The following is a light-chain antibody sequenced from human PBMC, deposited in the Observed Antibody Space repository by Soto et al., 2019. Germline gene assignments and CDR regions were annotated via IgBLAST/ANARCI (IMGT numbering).Light chain of an antibody. Sequence: QSVLTQPPSASGTPEQSVTISCSGSSSNIGSNFVYWFQQLPGTAPKLLMFRNDHRPSGVPDRFSGSKSGTSAFLAISGLRSDDEADYYCAAWDDSLSGPVFGGGTKLTVL. J-gene: IGLJ3*02. CDR1: SSNIGSNF. CDR3: AAWDDSLSGPV. CDR2: RND. V-gene: IGLV1-47*01.